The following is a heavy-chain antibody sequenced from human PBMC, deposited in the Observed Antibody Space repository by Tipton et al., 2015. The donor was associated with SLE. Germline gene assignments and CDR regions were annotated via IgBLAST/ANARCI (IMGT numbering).Heavy chain of an antibody. J-gene: IGHJ3*01. CDR2: IKQDGSEK. D-gene: IGHD3-16*01. CDR3: ATDPPWGRDPLDV. V-gene: IGHV3-7*01. CDR1: RFTFRNYG. Sequence: GSLRLSCAASRFTFRNYGMHWVRQAPGKGLEWVVNIKQDGSEKYYVESVRGRFAISRDNARHSLYLQMNSLRAEDTAVCYCATDPPWGRDPLDVWGQGTMVTVSS.